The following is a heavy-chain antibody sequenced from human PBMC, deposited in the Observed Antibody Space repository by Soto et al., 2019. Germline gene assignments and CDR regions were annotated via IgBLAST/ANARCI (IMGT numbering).Heavy chain of an antibody. D-gene: IGHD1-26*01. J-gene: IGHJ6*02. CDR1: GYTFTSYG. CDR3: ARWGGATPWYYYGTDV. V-gene: IGHV1-18*04. Sequence: ASVKVSCKASGYTFTSYGISWVRQAPGQGLEWMGWISAYNGNTNYAQKLQGRVTMTTDTSTSTAYMELRSLRSDDTAVYYCARWGGATPWYYYGTDVWGQGTTVTVSS. CDR2: ISAYNGNT.